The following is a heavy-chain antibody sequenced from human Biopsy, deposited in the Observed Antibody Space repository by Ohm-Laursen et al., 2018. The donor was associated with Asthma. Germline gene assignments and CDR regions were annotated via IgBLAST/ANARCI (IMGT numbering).Heavy chain of an antibody. D-gene: IGHD3-22*01. Sequence: TLSLTCTVSGGSIISGGCCWNWIRQHPGKGLEWIGYIHHSGTSYFNPSLKSRVSFSRDTSKNQFSLRLSSVTAADTAMYYCARIPRRSGSYFVDYWGQGTLVTVPS. CDR3: ARIPRRSGSYFVDY. CDR1: GGSIISGGCC. CDR2: IHHSGTS. V-gene: IGHV4-31*03. J-gene: IGHJ4*02.